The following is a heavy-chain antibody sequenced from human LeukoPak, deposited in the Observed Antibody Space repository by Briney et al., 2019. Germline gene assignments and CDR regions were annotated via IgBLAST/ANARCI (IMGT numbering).Heavy chain of an antibody. CDR2: IYPGNSDT. Sequence: GESLKISCKASGYSFTDYWIGWVRQMPGKGLEWMGIIYPGNSDTGYSPSFQGQVTISVDKSITTAYLQWSSLKASDTAMYYCASPQAAYCGGDCYSPWGRGTKVTVSS. V-gene: IGHV5-51*01. D-gene: IGHD2-21*02. CDR1: GYSFTDYW. J-gene: IGHJ3*01. CDR3: ASPQAAYCGGDCYSP.